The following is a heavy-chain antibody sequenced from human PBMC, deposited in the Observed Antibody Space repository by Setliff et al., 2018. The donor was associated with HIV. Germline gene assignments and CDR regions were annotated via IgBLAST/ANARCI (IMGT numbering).Heavy chain of an antibody. V-gene: IGHV1-3*01. J-gene: IGHJ6*02. CDR2: IHAGNGYT. CDR3: ARDSGDDYSDYYYYGMDV. Sequence: ASVKVSCKASGYTFTSYAMHWVRQAPGQRLEWMGWIHAGNGYTKYSQKFQGRVTFTWDTSASTAYMELSSLRSEDTALYYCARDSGDDYSDYYYYGMDVWGQGTTGTVSS. CDR1: GYTFTSYA. D-gene: IGHD4-4*01.